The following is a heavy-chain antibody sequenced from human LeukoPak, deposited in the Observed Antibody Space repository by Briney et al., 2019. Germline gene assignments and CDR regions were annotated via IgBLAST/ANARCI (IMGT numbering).Heavy chain of an antibody. D-gene: IGHD3-22*01. V-gene: IGHV3-21*01. CDR2: ISSSSSYI. CDR1: GFTFSSYG. J-gene: IGHJ3*02. CDR3: ARDYYDSSGYYYLSAFDI. Sequence: RAGGSLRLSCAASGFTFSSYGMHWVRQAPGKGLEWVSSISSSSSYIYYADSVKGRFTISRDKAKNSLYLQMNSLRAEDTAVYYCARDYYDSSGYYYLSAFDIWGQGTMVTVSS.